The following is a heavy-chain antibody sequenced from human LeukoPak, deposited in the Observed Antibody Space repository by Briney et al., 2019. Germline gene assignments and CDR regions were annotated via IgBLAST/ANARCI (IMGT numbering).Heavy chain of an antibody. CDR2: IYPGDSDT. Sequence: GESLKISCKGAGYSFTNYWIGWVRQMPGKDLEWMGIIYPGDSDTRYSPSFQGQVTISADKSISTAYLQWSSLKASDTTMYYCARHTGLPSGYFDYWGRGTLVTVSS. J-gene: IGHJ4*02. CDR1: GYSFTNYW. CDR3: ARHTGLPSGYFDY. D-gene: IGHD4-11*01. V-gene: IGHV5-51*01.